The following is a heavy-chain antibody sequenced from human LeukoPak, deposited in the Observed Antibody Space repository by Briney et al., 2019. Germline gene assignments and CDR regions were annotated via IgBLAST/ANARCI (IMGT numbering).Heavy chain of an antibody. CDR2: IHSSGTVK. CDR1: RFPFSIYE. Sequence: GGSLRLSCVVSRFPFSIYEMNWVRQAPGKGLEWVSNIHSSGTVKYYSDSVKGRFSISRDNAKSSLYLQMNSLRVEDTAVYYCALLTVASDFDYWGQGAWSPSRQ. CDR3: ALLTVASDFDY. J-gene: IGHJ4*02. D-gene: IGHD5-12*01. V-gene: IGHV3-48*03.